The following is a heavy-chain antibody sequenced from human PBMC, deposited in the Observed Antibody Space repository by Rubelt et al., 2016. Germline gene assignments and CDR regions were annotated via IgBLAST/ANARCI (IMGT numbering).Heavy chain of an antibody. CDR1: GGSISSYY. V-gene: IGHV4-59*01. CDR3: ATSQSMYYYYGMDV. J-gene: IGHJ6*02. D-gene: IGHD2-8*01. Sequence: QVQLQESGPGLVKPSETLSLTCTVSGGSISSYYWSWIRQPPGKGLEWIGYIYYSGSTNYNPTPRRRVSSSVDRSKNQLAPKLGSVTAAETAVYYCATSQSMYYYYGMDVWGQGTTVTVSS. CDR2: IYYSGST.